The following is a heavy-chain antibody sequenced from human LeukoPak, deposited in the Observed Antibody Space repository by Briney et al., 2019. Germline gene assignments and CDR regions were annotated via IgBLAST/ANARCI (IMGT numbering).Heavy chain of an antibody. J-gene: IGHJ4*02. Sequence: SETLSLTCTVSGDSISGYYWSWIRQPPGKGLEWIGYIYYSGSTNYNPSLKSRVTISVDTSKNQFSLKLSSVTAADTAVYYCARDRRGYDWGIVDYWGQGTLVTVSS. CDR2: IYYSGST. V-gene: IGHV4-59*12. CDR3: ARDRRGYDWGIVDY. D-gene: IGHD3-16*01. CDR1: GDSISGYY.